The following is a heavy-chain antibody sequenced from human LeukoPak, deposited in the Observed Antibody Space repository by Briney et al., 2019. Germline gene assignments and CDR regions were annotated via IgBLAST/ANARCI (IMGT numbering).Heavy chain of an antibody. Sequence: GGSLRLSCAASGFSFSYHGMNWVRLAPGKGLEWVSGVSPPGGGTYYADSVKGRFTISRDDSRNTLSLQMNSLRVEDTAVYYCARDLAWGAFDYWGQGILVAVSS. CDR1: GFSFSYHG. CDR2: VSPPGGGT. V-gene: IGHV3-23*01. D-gene: IGHD7-27*01. J-gene: IGHJ4*02. CDR3: ARDLAWGAFDY.